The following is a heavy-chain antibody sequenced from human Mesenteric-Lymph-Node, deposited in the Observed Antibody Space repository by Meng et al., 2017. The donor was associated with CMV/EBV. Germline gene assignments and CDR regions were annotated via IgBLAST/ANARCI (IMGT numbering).Heavy chain of an antibody. J-gene: IGHJ4*02. Sequence: KASGYSFAIYGITWVRQAPGQGPEWMGWISAENGNTNYARQFQDRVTVTTDTSTNIAYMELRSLRSDDSAVYFCARAGAAVTTHFDLWGQGTLVTVSS. V-gene: IGHV1-18*01. CDR1: GYSFAIYG. CDR2: ISAENGNT. D-gene: IGHD4-17*01. CDR3: ARAGAAVTTHFDL.